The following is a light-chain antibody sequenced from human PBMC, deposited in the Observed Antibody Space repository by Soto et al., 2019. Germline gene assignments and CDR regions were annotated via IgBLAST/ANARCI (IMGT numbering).Light chain of an antibody. CDR3: QQHCNWQIT. V-gene: IGKV3-11*01. CDR1: QSVSSY. CDR2: DAS. Sequence: EIVLTQSPITLSLSPGERATLSCRASQSVSSYLVWYQQKPGQAPRLLIYDASNRATGIPARFSGSGSGTDFTLTISSLEPEDFAAYYCQQHCNWQITFGGGTKVEIK. J-gene: IGKJ4*01.